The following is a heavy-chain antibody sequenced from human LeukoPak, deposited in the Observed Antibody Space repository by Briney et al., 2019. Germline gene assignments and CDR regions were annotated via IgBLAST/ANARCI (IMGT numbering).Heavy chain of an antibody. J-gene: IGHJ4*02. D-gene: IGHD6-19*01. Sequence: QPGGXLRLSCAXXXXTXSSYAMSWVRQAPGKGLEWVSAISGSGGSTYYADSVKGRFTISRDNSKNTLYLQMNSLRAEDTAVYYCAKDIAVAGTTYYFDYWGQGTLVTVSS. V-gene: IGHV3-23*01. CDR2: ISGSGGST. CDR3: AKDIAVAGTTYYFDY. CDR1: XXTXSSYA.